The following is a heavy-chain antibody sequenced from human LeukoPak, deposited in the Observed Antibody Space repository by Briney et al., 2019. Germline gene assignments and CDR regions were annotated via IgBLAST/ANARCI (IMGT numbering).Heavy chain of an antibody. CDR1: GFTFSTYP. CDR3: AGRTGTDSRWTLNM. V-gene: IGHV3-23*01. Sequence: GGSLRLSCAASGFTFSTYPMTWVRQAPGKGLEWVSLVTNNGGRTFYADSVKGRFTISRDNSKDTLYLQMNSLRAEDTAVYYCAGRTGTDSRWTLNMWGQGTVVTVFS. D-gene: IGHD3/OR15-3a*01. CDR2: VTNNGGRT. J-gene: IGHJ3*02.